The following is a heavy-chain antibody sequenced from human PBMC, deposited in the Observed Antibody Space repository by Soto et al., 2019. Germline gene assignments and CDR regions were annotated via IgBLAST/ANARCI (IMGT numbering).Heavy chain of an antibody. J-gene: IGHJ4*02. CDR1: GGTFSSYA. CDR2: IIPIFGTA. Sequence: QVQLVQSGAEVKKPGSSVKVSCKASGGTFSSYAISWVRQAPGQGLEWMGGIIPIFGTANYAQKFQGRVTIAADESTSSAYMELSSLRSEDTAVYYCATPGIVRATIRLDYWGQGTLVTVSS. CDR3: ATPGIVRATIRLDY. V-gene: IGHV1-69*01. D-gene: IGHD1-26*01.